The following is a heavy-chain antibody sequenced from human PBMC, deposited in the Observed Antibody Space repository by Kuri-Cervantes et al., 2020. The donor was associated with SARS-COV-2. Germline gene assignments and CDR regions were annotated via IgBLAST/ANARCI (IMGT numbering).Heavy chain of an antibody. Sequence: SGPTLVKPTQTLTLTCTFSGFSLSTSGVGVGWIRQPPGKALEWLALIYWNDDKRYSPSLKSRPTITKDTSKNQVVLTMTNMDPVDTATYYCARTYCTNGVCPYYYYGMDVWGQGTTVTVSS. V-gene: IGHV2-5*01. CDR3: ARTYCTNGVCPYYYYGMDV. CDR1: GFSLSTSGVG. D-gene: IGHD2-8*01. CDR2: IYWNDDK. J-gene: IGHJ6*02.